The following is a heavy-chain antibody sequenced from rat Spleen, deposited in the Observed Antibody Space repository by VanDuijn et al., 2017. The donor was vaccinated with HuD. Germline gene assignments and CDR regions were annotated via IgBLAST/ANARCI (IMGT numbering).Heavy chain of an antibody. V-gene: IGHV5-20*01. CDR1: GFTFTNYY. J-gene: IGHJ4*01. CDR2: ISYDGGST. CDR3: VRPGSYYVMDA. Sequence: EVQVVESDGGLVQPGRSLKLSCAASGFTFTNYYMAWVLQAPTKGLEWVASISYDGGSTYYRDSVKGRFTISRDNAKSTLYLQMESLRSEDTATYHCVRPGSYYVMDAWGQGASVTVSS. D-gene: IGHD5-1*01.